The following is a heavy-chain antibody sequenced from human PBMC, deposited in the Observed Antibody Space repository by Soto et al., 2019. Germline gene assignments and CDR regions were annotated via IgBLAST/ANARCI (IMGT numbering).Heavy chain of an antibody. CDR1: GGSISSYY. D-gene: IGHD3-10*01. CDR2: IYYSGST. V-gene: IGHV4-59*08. Sequence: QVQLQESGPGLVKPSETLSLTCTVSGGSISSYYWSWIRQPPGKGLEWIGYIYYSGSTNYNPSLTSRVTISVDTSKNQFSLKLSSVTAADTAVYYCARHALSGRGFGWFDPWGQGTLVTVSS. J-gene: IGHJ5*02. CDR3: ARHALSGRGFGWFDP.